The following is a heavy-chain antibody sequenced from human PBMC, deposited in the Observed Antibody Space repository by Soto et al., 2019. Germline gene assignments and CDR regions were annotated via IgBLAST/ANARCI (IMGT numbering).Heavy chain of an antibody. V-gene: IGHV3-33*01. D-gene: IGHD6-13*01. CDR1: GFTFSSYG. CDR3: AREGEAAAGTYYYYYMGV. CDR2: IWYDGSNK. J-gene: IGHJ6*03. Sequence: QVQLVESGGGVVQPGRSLRLSCAASGFTFSSYGMHWVRQAPGKGLEWVAVIWYDGSNKYYADSVKGRFTISRDNSKNTLYLQMNSLRAEDTAVYYCAREGEAAAGTYYYYYMGVWGKGTTVTVSS.